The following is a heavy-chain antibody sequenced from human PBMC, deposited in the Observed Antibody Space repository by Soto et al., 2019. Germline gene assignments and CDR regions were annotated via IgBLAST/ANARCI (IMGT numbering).Heavy chain of an antibody. D-gene: IGHD6-13*01. V-gene: IGHV5-51*01. CDR3: ARRPIIAAAGTMPYFDY. J-gene: IGHJ4*02. CDR1: GYSFTSYW. Sequence: GESLKISCKGSGYSFTSYWIGWVRQMPGKGLEWMGIIYPGDSDTRYSPSFQGQVTISADKSISTAYLQWSSLKASDTAMYYCARRPIIAAAGTMPYFDYWGQGTLVTVSS. CDR2: IYPGDSDT.